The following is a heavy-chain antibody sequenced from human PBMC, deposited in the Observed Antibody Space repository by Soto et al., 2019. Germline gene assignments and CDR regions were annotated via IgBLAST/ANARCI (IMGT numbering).Heavy chain of an antibody. J-gene: IGHJ4*02. Sequence: EVQLLESGGGLVQPGGSLRLSCAVSGFTYSTYAMGWVRQAPGKGLEWVSSISGDGKSTHYEVSVKGRFTISRDNSKNTLYLQMSGLRAEDTALYYCARDRYMIVAGYHFDFWGQGTLVTVSS. CDR3: ARDRYMIVAGYHFDF. CDR2: ISGDGKST. D-gene: IGHD3-22*01. V-gene: IGHV3-23*01. CDR1: GFTYSTYA.